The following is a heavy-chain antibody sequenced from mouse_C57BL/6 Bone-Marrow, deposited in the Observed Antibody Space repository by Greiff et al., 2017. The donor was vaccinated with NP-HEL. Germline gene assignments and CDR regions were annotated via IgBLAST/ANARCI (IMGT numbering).Heavy chain of an antibody. V-gene: IGHV1-54*01. CDR3: ARGRGPEGYFDY. CDR1: GYAFTNYL. Sequence: VQLVESGAELVRPGTSVKVSCKASGYAFTNYLIEWVKQRPGQGLEWIGVINPGSGGTNYNEKFKGKATLTADKSSSTAYMQLSSLTSEDSAVYFCARGRGPEGYFDYWGQGTTLTVSS. CDR2: INPGSGGT. J-gene: IGHJ2*01.